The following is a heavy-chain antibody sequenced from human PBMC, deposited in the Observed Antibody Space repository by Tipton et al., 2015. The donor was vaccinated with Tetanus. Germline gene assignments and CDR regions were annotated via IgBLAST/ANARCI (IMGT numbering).Heavy chain of an antibody. CDR1: GGSINSYY. Sequence: GLVKPSETLSLICTVSGGSINSYYWSWLRLPPGKGLEWIGYIYFSGHTKYNPSLNSRVTMSVDTSNNQFSLRLTSVTEADTAIYYCARHSGWYNFYNGMDVWGQGTTVTVSS. D-gene: IGHD6-19*01. CDR3: ARHSGWYNFYNGMDV. V-gene: IGHV4-59*08. CDR2: IYFSGHT. J-gene: IGHJ6*02.